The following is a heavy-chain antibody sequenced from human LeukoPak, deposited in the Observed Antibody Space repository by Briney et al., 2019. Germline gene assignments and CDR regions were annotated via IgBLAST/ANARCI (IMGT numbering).Heavy chain of an antibody. V-gene: IGHV4-59*12. J-gene: IGHJ4*02. Sequence: PSETLSLTCTVSGGSISSYYWSWIRQPPGKGLEWIGYIYYSGSTNYNPSLKSRVTISVDTSKNQFSLKLSSVTAADTAVYYCARASSGPRGLWGQGTLVTVSS. CDR1: GGSISSYY. CDR3: ARASSGPRGL. CDR2: IYYSGST. D-gene: IGHD6-19*01.